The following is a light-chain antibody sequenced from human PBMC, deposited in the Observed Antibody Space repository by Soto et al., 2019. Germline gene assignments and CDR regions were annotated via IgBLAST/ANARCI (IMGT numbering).Light chain of an antibody. J-gene: IGKJ1*01. CDR3: QQSYRAPWT. V-gene: IGKV1-39*01. CDR2: GAS. CDR1: QSISSS. Sequence: DIQMTQSPSSLSASVGDRVTITCRASQSISSSLNWYQHKPGKAPKLLIYGASSFLNGVLSRFSGSGSVTDFTLTISSLQPEDFATYYCQQSYRAPWTFGQGTKVEIK.